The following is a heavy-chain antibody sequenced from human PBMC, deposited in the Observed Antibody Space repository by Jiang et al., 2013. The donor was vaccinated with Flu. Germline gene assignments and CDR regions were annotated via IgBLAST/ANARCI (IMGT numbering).Heavy chain of an antibody. Sequence: SYYGSNEYYADSVRGRFTISRDNSKNTLFLQMNSLRAEDTAVYYCAKDGALAVAGYCDAFDIWGQGTMVTVSS. CDR3: AKDGALAVAGYCDAFDI. V-gene: IGHV3-30*18. J-gene: IGHJ3*02. D-gene: IGHD6-19*01. CDR2: SYYGSNE.